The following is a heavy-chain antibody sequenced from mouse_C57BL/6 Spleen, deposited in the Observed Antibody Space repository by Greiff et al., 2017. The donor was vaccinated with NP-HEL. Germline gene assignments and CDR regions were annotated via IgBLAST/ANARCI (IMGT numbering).Heavy chain of an antibody. CDR1: GYTFTSYW. V-gene: IGHV1-50*01. CDR3: ARRYGSRDWYFDV. CDR2: IDPSDSYT. D-gene: IGHD1-1*01. Sequence: VQLQQPGAELVKPGASVKLSCKASGYTFTSYWMQWVKQRPGQGLEWIGEIDPSDSYTNYNQKFKGKATLTVDTSSSTAYMQLSSLTSEDSAVYYCARRYGSRDWYFDVWGTGTTVTVSS. J-gene: IGHJ1*03.